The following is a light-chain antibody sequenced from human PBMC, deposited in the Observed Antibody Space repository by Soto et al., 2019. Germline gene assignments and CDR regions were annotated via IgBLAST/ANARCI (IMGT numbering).Light chain of an antibody. CDR2: EVS. CDR1: SSDVGGFNY. CDR3: SSYTSSSTYV. J-gene: IGLJ1*01. Sequence: QSVLTQPASVSGSLGQSITFSCTGTSSDVGGFNYVSWYQQHPGKAPKLMIYEVSNRPSGVSNRFSGSKSGNTASLTISGLQAEDEADYYCSSYTSSSTYVFGSGTKLTVL. V-gene: IGLV2-14*01.